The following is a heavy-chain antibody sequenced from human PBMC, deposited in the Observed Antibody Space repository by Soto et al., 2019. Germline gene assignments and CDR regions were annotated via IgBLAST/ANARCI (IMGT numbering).Heavy chain of an antibody. Sequence: GGSLRLSCAASGFTFSSYGMHWVRQAPGKGLEWVAVIWYDGSNKYYADSVKGRFTISRDNSKNTLYLQMNSLRAEDTAVYYCARGPSGYGTFDYWGQRTLVTVSS. CDR1: GFTFSSYG. V-gene: IGHV3-33*01. J-gene: IGHJ4*02. CDR2: IWYDGSNK. CDR3: ARGPSGYGTFDY. D-gene: IGHD5-12*01.